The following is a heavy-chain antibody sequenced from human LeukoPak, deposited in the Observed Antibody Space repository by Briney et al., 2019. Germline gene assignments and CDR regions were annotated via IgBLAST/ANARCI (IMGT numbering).Heavy chain of an antibody. D-gene: IGHD2-15*01. CDR2: ISYDGSNK. Sequence: GGSLRLSCAASGFTFSSYAMHWVRQAPGKGLEWVAVISYDGSNKYYADSVKGRFTVSRDNSKNTLYLQMNSLRAEDTAVYYCARDVKRRGDCSGGSCDTSWFDPWGLGTLVTVYS. CDR3: ARDVKRRGDCSGGSCDTSWFDP. CDR1: GFTFSSYA. J-gene: IGHJ5*02. V-gene: IGHV3-30-3*01.